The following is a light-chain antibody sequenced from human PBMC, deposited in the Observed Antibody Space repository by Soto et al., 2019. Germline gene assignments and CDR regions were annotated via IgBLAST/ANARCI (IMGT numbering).Light chain of an antibody. J-gene: IGLJ3*02. CDR1: SSNIGAGYD. Sequence: QSVLPQPHSVSGAPGQRVTISCTGSSSNIGAGYDVHWYQQLPGTAPTLLSYGNSNRPSGVPDRFSGSKSGTSAALAITGLEAEDEGDYSRQSYDSSLSGWVFGGGTKLTV. CDR3: QSYDSSLSGWV. V-gene: IGLV1-40*01. CDR2: GNS.